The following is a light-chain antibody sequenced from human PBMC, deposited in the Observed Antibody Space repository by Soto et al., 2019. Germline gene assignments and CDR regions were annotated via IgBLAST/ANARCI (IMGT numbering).Light chain of an antibody. J-gene: IGKJ1*01. CDR3: RQYYSTPQT. Sequence: DIVMTQSPDSLAVSLGERATINCKSSQSFLYSSNNKNYLAWYQQKPGQPPKLLIYWASTRESGVPDRFSGSGSGRDVTLTISSLQAEDVAVYYCRQYYSTPQTFGQGTKVEI. CDR1: QSFLYSSNNKNY. CDR2: WAS. V-gene: IGKV4-1*01.